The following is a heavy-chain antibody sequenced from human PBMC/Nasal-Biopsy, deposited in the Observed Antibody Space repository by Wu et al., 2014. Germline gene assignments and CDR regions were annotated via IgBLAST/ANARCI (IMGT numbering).Heavy chain of an antibody. Sequence: TLSLTCTVSGDSINSFYWSWIRQSPEGLEWIGYIYYTGDTNYNPSLKRRVTILVDTSKTHFSLQLTSVTAADTATYYCARGPASTGYYWGRGTLVTVSS. J-gene: IGHJ4*02. V-gene: IGHV4-59*08. D-gene: IGHD1-1*01. CDR3: ARGPASTGYY. CDR1: GDSINSFY. CDR2: IYYTGDT.